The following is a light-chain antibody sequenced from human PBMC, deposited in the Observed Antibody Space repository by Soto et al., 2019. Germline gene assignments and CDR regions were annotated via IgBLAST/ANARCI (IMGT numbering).Light chain of an antibody. Sequence: DIQLNQSPFFLSASIGDRVTITCRASHGISNYLDWYQQKAGKAPKSLIYAASTLQSGVPSRFSGSGSGTEFTLTISSLQPEDSATYYCRQHNSSPITFGQGTRLEIK. CDR2: AAS. CDR3: RQHNSSPIT. V-gene: IGKV1-9*01. J-gene: IGKJ5*01. CDR1: HGISNY.